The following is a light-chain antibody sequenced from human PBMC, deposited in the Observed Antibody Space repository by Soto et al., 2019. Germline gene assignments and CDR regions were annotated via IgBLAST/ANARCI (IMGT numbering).Light chain of an antibody. CDR3: QKFNTAPLT. CDR1: QDINVY. V-gene: IGKV1-27*01. J-gene: IGKJ5*01. Sequence: DIQMTQSPSSLSASVGDRVTITCRASQDINVYLAWYQQKPGKVPKLLISNAFTLQSGVPSRFSGSGSGTDFTLTISSLQPEDVATYYFQKFNTAPLTFGQGTRLEI. CDR2: NAF.